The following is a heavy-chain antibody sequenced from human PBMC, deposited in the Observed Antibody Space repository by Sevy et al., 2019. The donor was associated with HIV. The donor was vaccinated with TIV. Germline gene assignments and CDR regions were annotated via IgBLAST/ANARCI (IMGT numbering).Heavy chain of an antibody. J-gene: IGHJ4*02. D-gene: IGHD5-18*01. CDR3: XXXXXXXGYGLNS. V-gene: IGHV3-66*01. CDR2: IYSDGTT. Sequence: GGSLRLSCAASGFTVSSNYMTWVRQAPGKGLEGVSVIYSDGTTYHADSVKDRFTISRDNSKNTLFLEMNSLRAEDTXXXXXXXXXXXXGYGLNSWGQGTLVTVSS. CDR1: GFTVSSNY.